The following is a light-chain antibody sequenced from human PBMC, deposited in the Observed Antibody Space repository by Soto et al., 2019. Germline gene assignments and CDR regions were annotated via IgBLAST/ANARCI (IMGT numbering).Light chain of an antibody. Sequence: QSVLTQPPSASGSPGQSVTISCPGTSSDVGGYNSVSWYQHHPGKAPKLIIYEVYKRPSGVPDRFSGSKSGNTAALTVSGLQAEDEADYYCSSYVGTNSYVFGTGTKVTVL. J-gene: IGLJ1*01. CDR1: SSDVGGYNS. CDR2: EVY. V-gene: IGLV2-8*01. CDR3: SSYVGTNSYV.